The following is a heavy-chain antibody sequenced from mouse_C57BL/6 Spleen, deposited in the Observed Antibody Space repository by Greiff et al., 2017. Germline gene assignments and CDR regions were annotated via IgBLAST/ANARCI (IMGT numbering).Heavy chain of an antibody. Sequence: EVKVVESGGGLVKPGGSLKLSCAASGFTFSDYGMHWVRQAPEKGLEWVAYISSGSSTIYYADTVKGRFTISRDNAKNTLFLQMTSLRSEDTAMYYCARKYYSNYFDYWGQGTTLTVSS. J-gene: IGHJ2*01. CDR1: GFTFSDYG. CDR2: ISSGSSTI. V-gene: IGHV5-17*01. D-gene: IGHD2-5*01. CDR3: ARKYYSNYFDY.